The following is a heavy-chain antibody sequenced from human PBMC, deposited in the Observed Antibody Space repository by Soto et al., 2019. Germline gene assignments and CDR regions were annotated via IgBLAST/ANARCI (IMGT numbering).Heavy chain of an antibody. CDR2: IYYSGST. D-gene: IGHD4-4*01. J-gene: IGHJ4*02. V-gene: IGHV4-39*01. CDR1: GGSISSSSYY. Sequence: SETVSLTCTVSGGSISSSSYYWSGIRQPAGKGLEWIGSIYYSGSTYYNPSLKSRVTISVDTSKNQFSLKLSSVTAADTALYYFAADLITTYFWGQGTLVTVSS. CDR3: AADLITTYF.